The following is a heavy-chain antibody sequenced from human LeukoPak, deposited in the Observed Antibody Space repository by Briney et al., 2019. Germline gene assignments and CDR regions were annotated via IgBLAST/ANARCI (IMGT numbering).Heavy chain of an antibody. CDR3: ATNSSGWDFPTGY. D-gene: IGHD6-19*01. Sequence: GASVKVSCKASGYTFTGYYMHWVRQAPGQGLEWMGWINPNSGGTNYAQKFQGRVTMTRDTSISTAYMELSRLRSDDTAVYYCATNSSGWDFPTGYWGQGTLVTVSS. CDR1: GYTFTGYY. V-gene: IGHV1-2*02. CDR2: INPNSGGT. J-gene: IGHJ4*02.